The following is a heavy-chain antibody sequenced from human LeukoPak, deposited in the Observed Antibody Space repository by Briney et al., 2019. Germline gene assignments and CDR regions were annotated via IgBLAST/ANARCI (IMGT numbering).Heavy chain of an antibody. CDR2: INHSGST. Sequence: SETLSLTCADYGGSFSGYYWSWIRQPPGKGLEWIGEINHSGSTNYNSSLKSRVTISVDTSKNQFSLKLSSVTAADTAVYYCARGDYYGLLDYWGQGTLVTVSS. J-gene: IGHJ4*02. CDR1: GGSFSGYY. CDR3: ARGDYYGLLDY. D-gene: IGHD3-10*01. V-gene: IGHV4-34*01.